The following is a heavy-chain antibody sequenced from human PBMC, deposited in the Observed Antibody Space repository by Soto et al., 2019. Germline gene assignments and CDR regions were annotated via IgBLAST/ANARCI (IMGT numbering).Heavy chain of an antibody. Sequence: QVQLVQSGAEVKKPGSSVKVSCKASGGTFSSYAISWVRQAPGQGLEWMGGIIPIFGTANYAQKFQGRVTITADESTSTAYMELSSMGSEDTAVYYCGLKSGYWDAFDIWGQGTMVTVSS. J-gene: IGHJ3*02. V-gene: IGHV1-69*12. D-gene: IGHD3-22*01. CDR3: GLKSGYWDAFDI. CDR2: IIPIFGTA. CDR1: GGTFSSYA.